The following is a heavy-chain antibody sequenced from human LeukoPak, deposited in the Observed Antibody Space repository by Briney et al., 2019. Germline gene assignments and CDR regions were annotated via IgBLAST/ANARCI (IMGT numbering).Heavy chain of an antibody. D-gene: IGHD2-15*01. CDR3: ARQRQYCSGGIYGMDV. V-gene: IGHV4-39*07. CDR1: GGSISSSSYY. CDR2: IYYSGST. Sequence: SETLSLTCTVSGGSISSSSYYWGWIRQPPGKGLEWIGSIYYSGSTYYNPSLKSRVTISVDTSKNQFSLKLSSVTAADTAVYYCARQRQYCSGGIYGMDVWGQGTTVTVSS. J-gene: IGHJ6*02.